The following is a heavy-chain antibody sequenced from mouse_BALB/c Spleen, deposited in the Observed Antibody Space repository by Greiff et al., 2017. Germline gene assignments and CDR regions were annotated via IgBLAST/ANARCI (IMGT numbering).Heavy chain of an antibody. CDR2: IYPYNGGT. V-gene: IGHV1S29*02. Sequence: EVQLQQSGPELVKPGASVKISCKASGYTFTDYNMHWVKQSHGKSLEWIGYIYPYNGGTGYNQKFKSKATLTVDNSSSTAYMELRSLTSEDSAVYYCARSDDYDVGDFDVWGAGTTVTVSS. D-gene: IGHD2-4*01. J-gene: IGHJ1*01. CDR1: GYTFTDYN. CDR3: ARSDDYDVGDFDV.